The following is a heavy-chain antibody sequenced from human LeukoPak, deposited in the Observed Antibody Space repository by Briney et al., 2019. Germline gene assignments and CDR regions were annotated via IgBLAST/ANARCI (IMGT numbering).Heavy chain of an antibody. CDR3: ARVRFLGWSDY. J-gene: IGHJ4*02. V-gene: IGHV3-7*01. Sequence: GGSLRLSCEPSGFSLRSFWMTWVRQAPGKGPEWVANINQEGSKKYYGDSVKGRFTISRDNAKNTLYLEMNSLRAEDTAVYYCARVRFLGWSDYWGQGTLVTVSS. CDR1: GFSLRSFW. D-gene: IGHD3-3*01. CDR2: INQEGSKK.